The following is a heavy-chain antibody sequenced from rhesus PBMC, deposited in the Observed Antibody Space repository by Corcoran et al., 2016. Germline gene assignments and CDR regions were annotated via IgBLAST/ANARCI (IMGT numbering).Heavy chain of an antibody. V-gene: IGHV3S25*01. CDR1: GFTFSNHY. CDR2: INSGGGST. J-gene: IGHJ4*01. CDR3: AKGQYSSGWSQFDY. Sequence: EVQLVESGGGLAKPGGSLRLSCAASGFTFSNHYMTWFRQARGTGLVWVSGINSGGGSTYYADSVKGRFTISRDNSKNTLSLQMNSLRAEDTAVYYCAKGQYSSGWSQFDYWGQGVLVTVSS. D-gene: IGHD6S26*01.